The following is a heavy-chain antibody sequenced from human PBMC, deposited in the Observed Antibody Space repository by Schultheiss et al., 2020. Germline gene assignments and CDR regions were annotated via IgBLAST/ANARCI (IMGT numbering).Heavy chain of an antibody. CDR3: ARRAPGIAVAGTWFDP. V-gene: IGHV4-59*08. J-gene: IGHJ5*02. CDR2: ICYTGST. D-gene: IGHD6-19*01. Sequence: SETLSLTCTVSGASISSYYWSWIRQPPGKGLEWIGYICYTGSTNYNPSLKSRVTISVDTSKNQFSLKLSSVTAADTAVYYCARRAPGIAVAGTWFDPWGQGTLVTVSS. CDR1: GASISSYY.